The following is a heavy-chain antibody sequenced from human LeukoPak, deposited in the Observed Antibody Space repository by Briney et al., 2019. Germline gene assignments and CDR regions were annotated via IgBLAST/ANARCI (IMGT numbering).Heavy chain of an antibody. CDR3: ARGRGYGSGIEDV. CDR1: GFTFSSYG. CDR2: IWYDGSNK. Sequence: PGRSLRLSCAASGFTFSSYGMHWVRQAPGKGLEWVAVIWYDGSNKYYADSVKGRFTISRDDSKNTLYLQMNSLRAEDTAVYYCARGRGYGSGIEDVWSQGTTVTVSS. J-gene: IGHJ6*02. D-gene: IGHD3-10*01. V-gene: IGHV3-33*01.